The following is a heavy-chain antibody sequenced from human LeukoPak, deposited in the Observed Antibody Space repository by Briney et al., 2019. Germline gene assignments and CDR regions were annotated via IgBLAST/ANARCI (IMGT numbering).Heavy chain of an antibody. J-gene: IGHJ4*02. CDR2: IKQDASEK. CDR1: GFTFSSYW. CDR3: ARDHEEFWPFFYRRYSASYYFDY. V-gene: IGHV3-7*01. D-gene: IGHD6-6*01. Sequence: PGGSLRLSCAASGFTFSSYWMSWVRQAPGKGLEWVANIKQDASEKYYVDSVKGRFTISRDNAKNSLYLQMNSLRAEDTAVYYCARDHEEFWPFFYRRYSASYYFDYWGQGTLVTVSS.